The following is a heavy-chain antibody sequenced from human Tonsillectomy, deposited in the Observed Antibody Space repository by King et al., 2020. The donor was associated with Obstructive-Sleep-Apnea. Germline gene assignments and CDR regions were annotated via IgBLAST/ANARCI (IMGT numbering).Heavy chain of an antibody. V-gene: IGHV4-59*08. CDR3: ARHRGVEDYGDYGDYFDY. CDR2: MYYSGNT. J-gene: IGHJ4*02. CDR1: GGSISNYY. D-gene: IGHD4-17*01. Sequence: QLQESGPGLVKPSETLSLTCTVSGGSISNYYWSWIRQPPGKGLEWIGYMYYSGNTNFITSLKSRVTISADTSKIQVSLRLSSVTAADTAVYYCARHRGVEDYGDYGDYFDYWGQGTLVTVSS.